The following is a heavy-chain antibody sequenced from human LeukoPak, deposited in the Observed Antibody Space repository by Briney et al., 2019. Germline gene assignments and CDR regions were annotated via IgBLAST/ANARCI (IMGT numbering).Heavy chain of an antibody. CDR1: GGSFSGYY. CDR3: ASQWLPDYYYYYMDV. Sequence: SETLSLTCAVYGGSFSGYYWSWIRQPPGKGLEWIGYIYYSGSTNYNPSLKSRVTISVDTSKNQFSLKLSSVTAADTAVYYCASQWLPDYYYYYMDVWGKGTTVTVSS. V-gene: IGHV4-59*01. CDR2: IYYSGST. D-gene: IGHD3-22*01. J-gene: IGHJ6*03.